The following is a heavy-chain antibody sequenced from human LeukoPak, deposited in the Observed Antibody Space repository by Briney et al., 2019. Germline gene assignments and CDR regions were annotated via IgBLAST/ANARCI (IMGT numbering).Heavy chain of an antibody. Sequence: GGSLRLSCAASGFTFSSHAMSWVRQAPGKGLEWVSGMSGSGGTTNYADSVKGRFTISRDNSKNTLSLQMNSLRAEDTAVYYCAKLLDYGDYASPSYFDYWGQGTLVTVSS. CDR3: AKLLDYGDYASPSYFDY. J-gene: IGHJ4*02. D-gene: IGHD4-17*01. CDR2: MSGSGGTT. CDR1: GFTFSSHA. V-gene: IGHV3-23*01.